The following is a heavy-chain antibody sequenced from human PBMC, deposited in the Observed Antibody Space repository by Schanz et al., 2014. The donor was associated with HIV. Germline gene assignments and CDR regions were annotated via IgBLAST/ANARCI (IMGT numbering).Heavy chain of an antibody. V-gene: IGHV3-11*01. CDR2: ISPGGDTI. J-gene: IGHJ6*02. CDR1: GFTFSDYY. D-gene: IGHD5-12*01. CDR3: ERDKSKWLRQYYYNGMDV. Sequence: QVQLVESGGGLVKPGGSLRLSCAASGFTFSDYYMSWIRQAPGMGLEWLAYISPGGDTIYYAESGQGRFTISRDYAKDTXXXKRNRXREQATEGEEGERDKSKWLRQYYYNGMDVWGQGTTVTVSS.